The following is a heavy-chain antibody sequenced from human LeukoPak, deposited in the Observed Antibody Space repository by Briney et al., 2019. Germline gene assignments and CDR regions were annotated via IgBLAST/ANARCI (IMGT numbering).Heavy chain of an antibody. CDR3: ARDRSGSIDY. Sequence: SETLSLTCTVSGGSISSYYWSWIRQPPGKGLEWIGYIYYSGSTNYNPSLKSRVTISVDTSKNQFSLKLSSVTAADTAVYYCARDRSGSIDYWGQGTLVTVSS. CDR1: GGSISSYY. V-gene: IGHV4-59*12. CDR2: IYYSGST. D-gene: IGHD1-26*01. J-gene: IGHJ4*02.